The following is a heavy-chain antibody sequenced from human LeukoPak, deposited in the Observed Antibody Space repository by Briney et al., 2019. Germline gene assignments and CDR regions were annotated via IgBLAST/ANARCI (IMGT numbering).Heavy chain of an antibody. V-gene: IGHV1-69*06. Sequence: SVKVSCKASGGTFSSYAISWVRQAPGQGLEWMGGIIPIFGTANYAQKFQGRVTITADKSTSTAYMELSSLRSEDTAVYYCARGPDSSSVWFDAWGQGTLVTVSS. CDR2: IIPIFGTA. CDR3: ARGPDSSSVWFDA. J-gene: IGHJ5*02. CDR1: GGTFSSYA. D-gene: IGHD6-6*01.